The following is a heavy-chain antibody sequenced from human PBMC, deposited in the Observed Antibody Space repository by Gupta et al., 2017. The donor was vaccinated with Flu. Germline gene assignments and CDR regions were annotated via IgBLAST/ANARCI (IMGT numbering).Heavy chain of an antibody. D-gene: IGHD3-10*01. CDR3: TSPSGLYYYGSGSGFNYYYGMDV. J-gene: IGHJ6*02. V-gene: IGHV3-15*01. CDR1: GFTFSNAW. CDR2: IKSKTDGGTT. Sequence: EVQLVESGGGLVKPGGSLRLSCAASGFTFSNAWMSWVRQAPGKELEWVGRIKSKTDGGTTDYAAPVKGRFTISRDDSKNTLYLQMNSLKTEDTAVYYCTSPSGLYYYGSGSGFNYYYGMDVWGQGTTVTVSS.